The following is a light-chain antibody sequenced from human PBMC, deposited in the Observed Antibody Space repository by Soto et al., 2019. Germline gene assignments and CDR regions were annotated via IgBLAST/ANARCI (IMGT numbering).Light chain of an antibody. CDR3: QQYNNWPRT. CDR1: QSVSSTY. CDR2: GAS. J-gene: IGKJ1*01. V-gene: IGKV3-20*01. Sequence: EIVLAQYQGTLSFSPWDSATLXCRTSQSVSSTYLGWYQQKPGQAPRLLIYGASSRATGIPDRFSGSGSGTDFTLTISRLEPEDFAVYYCQQYNNWPRTLGQGTKVDIK.